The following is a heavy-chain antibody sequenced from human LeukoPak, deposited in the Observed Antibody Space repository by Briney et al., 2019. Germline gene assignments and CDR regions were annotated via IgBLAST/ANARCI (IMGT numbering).Heavy chain of an antibody. Sequence: PSETLSLTCTVSGYYISDGFYWDWIRQTPGKGLEWIGSIFHSGTTYYNPSLKSRVTISVDTSKNQFSLKLSSVTAADTAVYYCAREPDYGSGSYIWFDPWGQGTLVTVSS. CDR2: IFHSGTT. CDR1: GYYISDGFY. D-gene: IGHD3-10*01. V-gene: IGHV4-38-2*02. CDR3: AREPDYGSGSYIWFDP. J-gene: IGHJ5*02.